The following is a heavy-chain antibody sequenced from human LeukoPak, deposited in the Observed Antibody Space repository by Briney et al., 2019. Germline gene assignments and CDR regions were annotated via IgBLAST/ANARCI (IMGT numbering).Heavy chain of an antibody. CDR2: LNGDNT. J-gene: IGHJ4*02. CDR1: GFTFSNFA. CDR3: VREATGYSFADY. D-gene: IGHD1-26*01. Sequence: GRSLRLSCAASGFTFSNFAMSWIRQAPGKGLEWVSALNGDNTYYADSVKGRFTVSRDNSKNTLYLQMNSLTAEDTAVYYCVREATGYSFADYWGQGTLVSVSS. V-gene: IGHV3-23*01.